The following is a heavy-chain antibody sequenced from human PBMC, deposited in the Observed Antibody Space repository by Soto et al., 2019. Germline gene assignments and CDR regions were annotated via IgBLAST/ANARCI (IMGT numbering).Heavy chain of an antibody. V-gene: IGHV1-46*01. CDR3: ARGLIYDSSGYYFDY. CDR2: INPSGGST. CDR1: GYTFTSYY. J-gene: IGHJ4*02. D-gene: IGHD3-22*01. Sequence: GASVKVSCKASGYTFTSYYMHWVRQAPGQGLEWMGIINPSGGSTRYAQKFQGRVTMTRDTSTSTVYMELSSLRSEDTPVYYCARGLIYDSSGYYFDYWGQGTLVTVSS.